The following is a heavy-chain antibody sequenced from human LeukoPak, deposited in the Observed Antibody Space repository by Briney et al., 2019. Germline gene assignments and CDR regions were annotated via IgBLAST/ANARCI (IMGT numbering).Heavy chain of an antibody. CDR2: IYYSGTT. CDR1: GGSFSGYY. J-gene: IGHJ5*02. V-gene: IGHV4-39*01. CDR3: ATHPKSCTRGIFITGKACWFDP. D-gene: IGHD3-10*01. Sequence: SETLSLTCAVYGGSFSGYYWGWIRQPPGKGLEWIGSIYYSGTTYYNPSLKSRVTISVDTSRNQLSLKLSSVTAADTAVYYCATHPKSCTRGIFITGKACWFDPWGQGTLVTVSS.